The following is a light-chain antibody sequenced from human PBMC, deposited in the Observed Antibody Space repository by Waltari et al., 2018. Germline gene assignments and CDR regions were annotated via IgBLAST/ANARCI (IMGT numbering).Light chain of an antibody. CDR1: QSVGTW. J-gene: IGKJ2*01. Sequence: DIQMTQSPFTLSASVGDRVTISCRASQSVGTWLAWYQQKPGKAPKLLIYMASSLESGVPSRFSGSGSGTEFTLTISGLQPDDFATYFCQQYSSFSTFGQGTKV. CDR2: MAS. V-gene: IGKV1-5*03. CDR3: QQYSSFST.